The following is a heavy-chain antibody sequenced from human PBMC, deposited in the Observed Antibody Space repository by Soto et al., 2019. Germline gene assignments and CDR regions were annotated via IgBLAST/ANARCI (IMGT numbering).Heavy chain of an antibody. Sequence: GASVKVSCKASGYTFTSYGISWVRQAPGQGLEWMGWISAYNGNTNYAQKLQGRVTMTTDTSTSTAYMELRSLRSDDTAVYYCARHIVVVTAISGYYYYGMDVWGQGXTVTVYS. CDR2: ISAYNGNT. V-gene: IGHV1-18*04. D-gene: IGHD2-21*02. CDR1: GYTFTSYG. J-gene: IGHJ6*02. CDR3: ARHIVVVTAISGYYYYGMDV.